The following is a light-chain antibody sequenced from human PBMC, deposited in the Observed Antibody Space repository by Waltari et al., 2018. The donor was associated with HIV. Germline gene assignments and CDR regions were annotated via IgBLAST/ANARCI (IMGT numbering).Light chain of an antibody. J-gene: IGKJ4*01. CDR2: GAF. Sequence: IQMTQSPSSLSASVGVRVSMSCRASENIERYLNWYQQRPGKAPKLLIYGAFTLQTGVPSRFSASGSGTDFTLTIRNLQPEDVALYFCQQSSITPLTFGGGTRVDIK. CDR3: QQSSITPLT. CDR1: ENIERY. V-gene: IGKV1-39*01.